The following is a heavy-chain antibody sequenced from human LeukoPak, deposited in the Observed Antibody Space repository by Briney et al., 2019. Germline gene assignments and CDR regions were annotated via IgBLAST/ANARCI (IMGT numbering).Heavy chain of an antibody. CDR1: GYTFTSYA. CDR2: INTNTGNP. D-gene: IGHD5-18*01. V-gene: IGHV7-4-1*02. Sequence: ASVKVSCKASGYTFTSYAMNWVRQAPGQGLEWMGWINTNTGNPTYAQGFTGRFVFSLDTSVSTAYLQISSLRAEDTAVYYCAREYRYSYAENFDYWGQGTLVTVSS. CDR3: AREYRYSYAENFDY. J-gene: IGHJ4*02.